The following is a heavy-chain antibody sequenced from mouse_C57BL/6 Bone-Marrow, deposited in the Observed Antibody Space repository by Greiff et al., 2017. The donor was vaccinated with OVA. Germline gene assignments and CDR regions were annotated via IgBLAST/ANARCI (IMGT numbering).Heavy chain of an antibody. J-gene: IGHJ3*01. V-gene: IGHV1-42*01. D-gene: IGHD2-4*01. CDR2: INPSTGGT. CDR1: GYSFTGYY. CDR3: ARSDYDYDGGFAY. Sequence: VQLQQSGPELVKPGASVKISCKASGYSFTGYYMNWVKQSPEKSLEWIGEINPSTGGTPSNQKFKAKATLTVDKSSSTDYMQLKSLTSEDSAVYYCARSDYDYDGGFAYWGQGTLVTVSA.